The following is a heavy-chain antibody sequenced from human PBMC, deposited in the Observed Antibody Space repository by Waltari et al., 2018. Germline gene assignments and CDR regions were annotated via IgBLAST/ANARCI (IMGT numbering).Heavy chain of an antibody. Sequence: DVQLVESGGNLVHPGGSLRLSCAASGFSVSTTHMSWVRQAPGKGLDWFSISYPAGSTYNADSVMGRFTISRDVAQNTVHLQMNNLRPEDTAVYYCARARDEDTAMVFFDHWGQGTLVSVSS. D-gene: IGHD5-18*01. CDR2: SYPAGST. J-gene: IGHJ4*02. CDR3: ARARDEDTAMVFFDH. CDR1: GFSVSTTH. V-gene: IGHV3-66*02.